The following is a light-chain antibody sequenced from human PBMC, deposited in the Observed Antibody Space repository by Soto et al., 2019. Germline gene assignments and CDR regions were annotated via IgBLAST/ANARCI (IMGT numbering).Light chain of an antibody. CDR1: QSVSSSY. V-gene: IGKV3-20*01. Sequence: EIVLTQSPGSLSLSPGERATISCRASQSVSSSYLASYQQKPGQAPSILIYGASSRATGIPDRFSGSGSGTDFTLTISRMEPEDFAVYYCEQYGSSPRNTFGQGTKLEIK. J-gene: IGKJ2*01. CDR2: GAS. CDR3: EQYGSSPRNT.